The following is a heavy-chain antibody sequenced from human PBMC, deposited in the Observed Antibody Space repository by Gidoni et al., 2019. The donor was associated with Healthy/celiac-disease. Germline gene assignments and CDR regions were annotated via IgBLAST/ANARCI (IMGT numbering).Heavy chain of an antibody. J-gene: IGHJ6*02. D-gene: IGHD3-9*01. Sequence: QLQLQESRPGLVKPSETLSLTCTVSGGSLSSSSYYWGWIRQPPGKGLEWIGSVSYSGSTYYNPSLKSRVTISVDTSKNQFSLKLSSVTAADTAVYYCARDSQTYAPHFDWFAFPNSYYGMDVWGQGTTVTVSS. V-gene: IGHV4-39*07. CDR3: ARDSQTYAPHFDWFAFPNSYYGMDV. CDR2: VSYSGST. CDR1: GGSLSSSSYY.